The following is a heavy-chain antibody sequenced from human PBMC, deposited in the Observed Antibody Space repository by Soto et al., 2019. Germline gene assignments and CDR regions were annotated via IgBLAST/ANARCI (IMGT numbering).Heavy chain of an antibody. CDR1: GGSISSYY. CDR2: IYYSGST. J-gene: IGHJ4*02. Sequence: SETLSLTCTVSGGSISSYYWSWIRQPPGKGLEWIGYIYYSGSTNYNPSLKSRVTISVDTSKNQFSLKLSSVTAADTAVYYCARGGISSSWSWCDYWGQGTLVTVSS. V-gene: IGHV4-59*01. CDR3: ARGGISSSWSWCDY. D-gene: IGHD6-13*01.